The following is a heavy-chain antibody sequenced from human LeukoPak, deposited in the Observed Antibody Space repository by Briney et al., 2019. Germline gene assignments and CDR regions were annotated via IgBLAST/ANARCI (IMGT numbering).Heavy chain of an antibody. V-gene: IGHV4-34*01. CDR3: ARARGVDRSNGHKYYFDY. CDR1: GGSFSGYY. CDR2: INHSGST. Sequence: PSETLSLTCAVYGGSFSGYYWSWIRQPPGKGLEWIGEINHSGSTNYNPSLKSRVTISVDTSKNQFSLKLSSVTAADTAVYYCARARGVDRSNGHKYYFDYWGQGTLVTVSS. J-gene: IGHJ4*02. D-gene: IGHD3-3*01.